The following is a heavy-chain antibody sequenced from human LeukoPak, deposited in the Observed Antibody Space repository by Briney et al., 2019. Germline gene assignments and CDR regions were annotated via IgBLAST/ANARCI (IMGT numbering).Heavy chain of an antibody. CDR2: ISYDGSNK. D-gene: IGHD4-23*01. V-gene: IGHV3-30-3*01. Sequence: PGGSLRHSCAASGFTFSSYAMHWVRQAPGKGLEWVAVISYDGSNKYYADSVKGRFTISRDNSKNTLYLQMDSLRAEDTAVYYCAHGGNSDAFDIWGQGTMVTVSS. J-gene: IGHJ3*02. CDR1: GFTFSSYA. CDR3: AHGGNSDAFDI.